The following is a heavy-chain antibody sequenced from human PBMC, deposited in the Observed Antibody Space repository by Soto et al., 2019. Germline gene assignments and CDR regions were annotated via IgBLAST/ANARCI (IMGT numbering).Heavy chain of an antibody. CDR3: AKEGPYDYVWGTIRKFDY. J-gene: IGHJ4*02. CDR2: IIPMFGTA. D-gene: IGHD3-16*01. V-gene: IGHV1-69*01. Sequence: QVLLVQSGAEVKKPGSSVKVSCKASGGTFNFYAISWMRQAPGQGLEWMGGIIPMFGTANYTQKFQGRVTITADESTSTVYMEVNRLRSDDTAVYYCAKEGPYDYVWGTIRKFDYWGQGTLVTVSS. CDR1: GGTFNFYA.